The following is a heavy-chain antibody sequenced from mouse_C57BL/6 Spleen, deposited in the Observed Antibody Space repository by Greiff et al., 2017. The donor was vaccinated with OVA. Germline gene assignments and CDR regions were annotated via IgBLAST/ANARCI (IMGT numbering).Heavy chain of an antibody. D-gene: IGHD2-3*01. J-gene: IGHJ2*01. CDR3: ARSSIYDGYVDY. Sequence: QVQLQHPGTELVKPGASVKLSCKASGYTFTSYWMHWVKQRPGQGLEWIGNINPSNGGTNYNEKFKSKATLTVDKSSSTAYMQLSSLTSEDSAVYYCARSSIYDGYVDYWGQGTTLTVSS. V-gene: IGHV1-53*01. CDR2: INPSNGGT. CDR1: GYTFTSYW.